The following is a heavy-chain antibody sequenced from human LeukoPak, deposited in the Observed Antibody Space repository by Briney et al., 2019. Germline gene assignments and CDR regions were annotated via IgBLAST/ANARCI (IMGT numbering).Heavy chain of an antibody. J-gene: IGHJ3*02. CDR3: ARASYYYDSSGYYHPDAFDI. D-gene: IGHD3-22*01. CDR1: GGSISSSSYY. CDR2: IYYSGST. Sequence: SETLSLTCTVSGGSISSSSYYWGWIRQPPGKGLEWIGSIYYSGSTNYNPSLKSQVTISVDTSKNQFSLKLSSVTAADTAVYYCARASYYYDSSGYYHPDAFDIWGQGTMVTVSS. V-gene: IGHV4-39*07.